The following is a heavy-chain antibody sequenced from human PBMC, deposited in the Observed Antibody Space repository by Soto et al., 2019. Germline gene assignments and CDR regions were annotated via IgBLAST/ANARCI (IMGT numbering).Heavy chain of an antibody. CDR1: GGSVSGYY. J-gene: IGHJ6*02. CDR2: INHSGST. Sequence: XGTLSLTCAVYGGSVSGYYWSWIRQPPGKGLEWIGEINHSGSTNYNPSLKSRVTISVDTSKNQFSLKLSSVTAADTAVYYCARGPISSSWHYYYYYGMDVCGQRTTVTVSS. D-gene: IGHD6-13*01. V-gene: IGHV4-34*01. CDR3: ARGPISSSWHYYYYYGMDV.